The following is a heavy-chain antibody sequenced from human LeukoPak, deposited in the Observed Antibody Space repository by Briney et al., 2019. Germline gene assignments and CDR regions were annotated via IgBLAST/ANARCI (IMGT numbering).Heavy chain of an antibody. CDR1: GYTFTNYY. V-gene: IGHV1-46*01. CDR3: AGRARLGSYLFGMDV. Sequence: EASVKVSCKASGYTFTNYYLHWVRQAPGQGLEWMGIINPSGGNTNYAQRFQGRLTMTRDTSTSTVYTELSGLRSEDTAVFYCAGRARLGSYLFGMDVWGQGTTVTVSS. J-gene: IGHJ6*02. CDR2: INPSGGNT. D-gene: IGHD3-10*01.